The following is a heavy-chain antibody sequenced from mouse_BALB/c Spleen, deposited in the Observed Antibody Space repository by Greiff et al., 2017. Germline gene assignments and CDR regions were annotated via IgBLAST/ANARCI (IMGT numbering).Heavy chain of an antibody. CDR2: IWAGGST. Sequence: VQLKQLGPGLVAPSQSLSITCTVSGFSLTSYGVHWVRQPPGKGLEWLGVIWAGGSTNYNSALMSRLSISKDNSKSQVFLKMNSLQTDDTAMYYCARTYGNYEDYAMDYWGQGTSVTVSS. CDR1: GFSLTSYG. D-gene: IGHD2-10*02. J-gene: IGHJ4*01. CDR3: ARTYGNYEDYAMDY. V-gene: IGHV2-9*02.